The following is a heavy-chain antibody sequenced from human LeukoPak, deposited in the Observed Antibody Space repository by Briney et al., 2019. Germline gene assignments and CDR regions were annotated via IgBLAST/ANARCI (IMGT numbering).Heavy chain of an antibody. D-gene: IGHD2-21*01. CDR2: MYTSGST. J-gene: IGHJ6*03. CDR1: GGSISSGYCY. Sequence: SQTLSLTCTVAGGSISSGYCYWSWIRQPAGKGLKWIGRMYTSGSTDYNPSLNSRVTISLDTSKNQFFLKLGSVTAADTAVYYCARVFWSRYYYIDVWGKGTTVTVSS. CDR3: ARVFWSRYYYIDV. V-gene: IGHV4-61*02.